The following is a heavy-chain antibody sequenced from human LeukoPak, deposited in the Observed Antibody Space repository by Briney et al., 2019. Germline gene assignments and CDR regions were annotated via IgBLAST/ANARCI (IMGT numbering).Heavy chain of an antibody. CDR1: GYTFTTYA. CDR2: INGDNGNT. V-gene: IGHV1-3*01. D-gene: IGHD3-16*01. J-gene: IGHJ4*02. CDR3: ASLVGDDGLYY. Sequence: GASVKVSCKASGYTFTTYAMHWVRQAPGQRLEWMGWINGDNGNTKYSQKFQGRVTMTRDTSTSTVYMELSSLRSEDTAVYYCASLVGDDGLYYWGQGTLVTVSS.